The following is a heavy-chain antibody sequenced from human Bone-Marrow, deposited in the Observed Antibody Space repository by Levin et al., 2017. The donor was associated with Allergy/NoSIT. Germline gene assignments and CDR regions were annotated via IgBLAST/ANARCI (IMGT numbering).Heavy chain of an antibody. CDR1: GFTFSVSA. CDR3: GADREWGRNWAFYFDS. V-gene: IGHV1-58*01. CDR2: IVVGSDKT. J-gene: IGHJ4*02. Sequence: ASVKVSCKASGFTFSVSAVQWVRQARGQPLEWIGWIVVGSDKTKYAEEFQERATITRDMSTSTVYMELRSLRSEDTAIYFCGADREWGRNWAFYFDSWGQGALVTFSS. D-gene: IGHD7-27*01.